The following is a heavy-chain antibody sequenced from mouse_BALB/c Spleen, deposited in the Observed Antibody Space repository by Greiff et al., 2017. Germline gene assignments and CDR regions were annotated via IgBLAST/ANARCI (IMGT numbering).Heavy chain of an antibody. V-gene: IGHV1-9*01. D-gene: IGHD2-1*01. CDR3: ARWNGNYGFAY. J-gene: IGHJ3*01. CDR1: GYTFSSYW. CDR2: ILPGSGST. Sequence: QVQLKESGAELMKPGASVKISCKATGYTFSSYWIEWVKQRPGHGLEWIGEILPGSGSTNYNEKFKGKATFTADTSSNTAYMQLSSLTSEDSAVYYCARWNGNYGFAYWGQGTLVTVSA.